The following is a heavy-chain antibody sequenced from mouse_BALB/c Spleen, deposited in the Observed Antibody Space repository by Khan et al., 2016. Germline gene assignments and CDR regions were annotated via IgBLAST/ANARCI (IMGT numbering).Heavy chain of an antibody. Sequence: QVQLQQPGAELAKPGASVKMSCKASGYTFTSYWMHWVQQRPGQGLEWIGYINPSTGYTEYNQKFKDKATLTADKSSSTAYMQLSSLKSEDSAVYYCARGGGSCYDYWGQHATLTVSS. CDR1: GYTFTSYW. CDR2: INPSTGYT. CDR3: ARGGGSCYDY. V-gene: IGHV1-7*01. D-gene: IGHD3-1*01. J-gene: IGHJ2*01.